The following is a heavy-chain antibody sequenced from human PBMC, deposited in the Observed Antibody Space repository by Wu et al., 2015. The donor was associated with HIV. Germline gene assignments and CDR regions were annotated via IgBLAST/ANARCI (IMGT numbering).Heavy chain of an antibody. J-gene: IGHJ3*02. CDR2: IIPIFGTA. V-gene: IGHV1-69*05. CDR1: GGTFSSYA. Sequence: QVQLVQSGAEVKKPGSSVKVSCKASGGTFSSYAISWVRQAPGQGLEWMGGIIPIFGTANYAQKFQGRVTITTDESTSTAYMELSSLRSEDTAVYYCAREPKTGYAYGAGAFDIWGQGTNGHRLF. CDR3: AREPKTGYAYGAGAFDI. D-gene: IGHD3-9*01.